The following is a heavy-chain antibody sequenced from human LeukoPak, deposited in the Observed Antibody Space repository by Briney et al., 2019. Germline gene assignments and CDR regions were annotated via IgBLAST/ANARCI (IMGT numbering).Heavy chain of an antibody. J-gene: IGHJ3*02. V-gene: IGHV4-59*01. CDR2: IYHTGST. Sequence: SETLSLTCSVSGGSISSYYWTWIRQSPGKGLEWIGYIYHTGSTNYNPSLKSRVTISVDTSKNQFSLKLSSVTAADTAVYYCARGRWDYYGTLDAFDIWGQGTMVTVSS. CDR3: ARGRWDYYGTLDAFDI. CDR1: GGSISSYY. D-gene: IGHD3-10*01.